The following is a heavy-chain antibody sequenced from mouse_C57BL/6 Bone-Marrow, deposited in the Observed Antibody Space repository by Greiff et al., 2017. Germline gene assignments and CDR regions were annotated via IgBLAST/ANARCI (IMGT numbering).Heavy chain of an antibody. Sequence: EVHLVESGGGLVQPGGSLSLSCAASGFTFTDYYMSWVRQPPGKALEWLGFIRNKANGYTTEYSASVKGRFTISRDNSQSILYLQMKALSAEDSATYYCERSEVDYWGQGTTLTVSS. CDR2: IRNKANGYTT. J-gene: IGHJ2*01. CDR1: GFTFTDYY. CDR3: ERSEVDY. V-gene: IGHV7-3*01.